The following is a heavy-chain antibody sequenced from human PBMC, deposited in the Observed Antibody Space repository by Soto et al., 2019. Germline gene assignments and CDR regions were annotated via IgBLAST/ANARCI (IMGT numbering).Heavy chain of an antibody. V-gene: IGHV4-4*02. CDR3: AHTIGSGSYVPY. CDR2: IYHSGST. CDR1: GGSISNNNW. D-gene: IGHD3-10*01. J-gene: IGHJ4*02. Sequence: QVQLQESGPGLVKPSGTLSLTCADSGGSISNNNWWSWVRQPPGKGLEWIGEIYHSGSTNYNPSLKSRVSMSVDKSKNQFSLHLSSVTAADTAVYYCAHTIGSGSYVPYWGQGTLVTVSS.